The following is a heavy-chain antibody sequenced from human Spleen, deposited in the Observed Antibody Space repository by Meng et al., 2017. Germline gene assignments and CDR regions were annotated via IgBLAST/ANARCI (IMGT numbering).Heavy chain of an antibody. CDR3: VRRSGYAQRGADAFDI. V-gene: IGHV5-51*01. Sequence: GGSLRLSCKGSGYNFNTYWIGWVRQMPGKGLEWMGIFYPGDSDTRYRPSFQGQVTISADKSITTAYLQWSSLKASDTARYYCVRRSGYAQRGADAFDIWGHGTLVTVSS. D-gene: IGHD5-12*01. J-gene: IGHJ3*02. CDR1: GYNFNTYW. CDR2: FYPGDSDT.